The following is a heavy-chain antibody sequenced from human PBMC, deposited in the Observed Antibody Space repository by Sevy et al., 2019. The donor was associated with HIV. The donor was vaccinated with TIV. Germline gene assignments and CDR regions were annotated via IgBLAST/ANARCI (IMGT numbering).Heavy chain of an antibody. Sequence: GESLKISCAASGFTFSSYWMHWVRQAPGKGLVWVSGINTDESSITYADSVKGRFTISRDNSKNTLYLQMNSLRAEDTAVYYCSRATRYSSSWPDAFDIWGQGTMVTVSS. D-gene: IGHD6-13*01. J-gene: IGHJ3*02. CDR1: GFTFSSYW. V-gene: IGHV3-74*01. CDR3: SRATRYSSSWPDAFDI. CDR2: INTDESSI.